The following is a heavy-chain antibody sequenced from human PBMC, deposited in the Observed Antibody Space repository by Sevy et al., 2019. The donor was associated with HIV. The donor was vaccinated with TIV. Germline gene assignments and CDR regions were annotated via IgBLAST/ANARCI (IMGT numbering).Heavy chain of an antibody. CDR1: GFTVSSNY. V-gene: IGHV3-53*01. CDR2: IYSGGST. D-gene: IGHD4-17*01. Sequence: GGYLRLSCAASGFTVSSNYMSWVRQAPGKGLEWVSVIYSGGSTYYADSVKGRFTISRDNSKNTLYLQMNSLRAEDTAVYYCARDHDYGDYYFDYWGQGTLVTVSS. CDR3: ARDHDYGDYYFDY. J-gene: IGHJ4*02.